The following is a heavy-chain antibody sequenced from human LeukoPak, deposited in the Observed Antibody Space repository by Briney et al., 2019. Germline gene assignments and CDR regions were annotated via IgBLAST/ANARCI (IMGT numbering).Heavy chain of an antibody. J-gene: IGHJ4*02. CDR3: ARDSTFGELPH. V-gene: IGHV1-2*02. CDR2: INPSSSDT. CDR1: GYTFTGYY. D-gene: IGHD3-10*01. Sequence: ASVKVSCKASGYTFTGYYMYWVRQAPGQGLEWMGWINPSSSDTNSAQKFEGRVSMTRDTSISTAYMELSRLTSDDTAVYYCARDSTFGELPHWGQGTLVTVSS.